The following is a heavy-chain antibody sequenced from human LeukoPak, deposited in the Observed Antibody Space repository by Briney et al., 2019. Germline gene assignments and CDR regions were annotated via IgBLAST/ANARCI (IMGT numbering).Heavy chain of an antibody. CDR3: PRVHSSSWYPHYYYYYMDV. J-gene: IGHJ6*03. CDR2: MNPNSGNT. D-gene: IGHD6-13*01. V-gene: IGHV1-8*01. CDR1: GYTFTSYD. Sequence: ASVKVSCKASGYTFTSYDINWVRQATGQGLEWMGWMNPNSGNTGYAQKLQGRVTMTRNTSISTAYMELSSLRSEDTAVYYGPRVHSSSWYPHYYYYYMDVWGKGTTVTVSS.